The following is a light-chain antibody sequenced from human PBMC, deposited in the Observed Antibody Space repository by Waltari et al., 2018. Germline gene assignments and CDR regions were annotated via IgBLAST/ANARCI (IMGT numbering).Light chain of an antibody. CDR2: VNSDGSH. CDR1: SGPSSNV. Sequence: QLVLTQSPSASASLGASVKLPCTLSSGPSSNVIAWLQQQPEKGPRYLMKVNSDGSHSKGDEIPDRFSGSSSGAERYLTISSLQSENEADYYCQTGGHGTWVFGGGTKLTVL. V-gene: IGLV4-69*01. J-gene: IGLJ3*02. CDR3: QTGGHGTWV.